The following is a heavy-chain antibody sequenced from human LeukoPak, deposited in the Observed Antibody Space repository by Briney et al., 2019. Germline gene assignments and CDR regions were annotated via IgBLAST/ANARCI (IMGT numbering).Heavy chain of an antibody. V-gene: IGHV3-7*01. CDR2: IKQDGSEK. CDR1: GFTFSSYW. CDR3: ARDGSVLRFLEWSYYFDY. J-gene: IGHJ4*02. Sequence: PGGSLRLSCAASGFTFSSYWMSWVRQAPGKGLEWEANIKQDGSEKYYVDSVKGRFTISRDNAKNSLYLQMNSLRAEDTAVYYCARDGSVLRFLEWSYYFDYWGQGTLVTVSS. D-gene: IGHD3-3*01.